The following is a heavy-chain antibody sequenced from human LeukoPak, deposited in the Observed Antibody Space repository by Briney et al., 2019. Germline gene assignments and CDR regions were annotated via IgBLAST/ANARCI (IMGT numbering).Heavy chain of an antibody. Sequence: SETLSLTCTVSGDTINNYYWSWIRQPPGKGLEWVGDAYYNSRSSNSSPSLKSRVAISVDPSKNQFSLKLTSVTAADTAVYFCARVPAPYFYDSSGINAFDIWGHGTLVTVS. CDR3: ARVPAPYFYDSSGINAFDI. CDR2: AYYNSRSS. J-gene: IGHJ3*02. V-gene: IGHV4-59*12. CDR1: GDTINNYY. D-gene: IGHD3-22*01.